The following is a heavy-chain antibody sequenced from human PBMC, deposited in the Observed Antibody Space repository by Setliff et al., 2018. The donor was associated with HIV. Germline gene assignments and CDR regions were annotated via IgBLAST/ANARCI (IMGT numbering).Heavy chain of an antibody. J-gene: IGHJ4*02. V-gene: IGHV3-21*01. CDR1: GFTFSSYS. CDR3: ARVGVGATVFFDY. Sequence: GESLKISCAASGFTFSSYSMNWVRQAPGKGLEWVSSISSSSTYIYYAGSVRGRFTISRDNAKNSLYLQMNSLRAEDTAVYYCARVGVGATVFFDYWGQGTLVTVSS. CDR2: ISSSSTYI. D-gene: IGHD1-26*01.